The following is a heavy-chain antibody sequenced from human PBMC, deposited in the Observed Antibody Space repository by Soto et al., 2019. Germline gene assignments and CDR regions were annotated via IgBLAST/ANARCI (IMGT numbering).Heavy chain of an antibody. V-gene: IGHV5-51*01. CDR3: YVDSSGRMDF. CDR1: GYSFSTDW. CDR2: IYPSDFDA. J-gene: IGHJ6*02. D-gene: IGHD6-25*01. Sequence: GESLKISCRGSGYSFSTDWIGWVRQMPGKGLEWVAIIYPSDFDAKYSPSFQGQVTISADKSTTTAYLQWSSLKASDTAIYFCYVDSSGRMDFCGQGTTVTVSS.